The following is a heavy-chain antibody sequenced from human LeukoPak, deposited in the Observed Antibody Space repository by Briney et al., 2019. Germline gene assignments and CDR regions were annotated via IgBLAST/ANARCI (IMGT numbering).Heavy chain of an antibody. CDR3: ARDPRRFSLGYYHSSHGYNGMDV. D-gene: IGHD3-3*01. J-gene: IGHJ6*02. CDR1: GFTFSSYA. Sequence: GGSLRLSCAASGFTFSSYAMTWVRQAPGKGLEWVSGISGSGGNTYYADSVKGRFTISRDNSKDTLYLQMNSLRAEDAAVYYCARDPRRFSLGYYHSSHGYNGMDVWGQGTTVTVSS. V-gene: IGHV3-23*01. CDR2: ISGSGGNT.